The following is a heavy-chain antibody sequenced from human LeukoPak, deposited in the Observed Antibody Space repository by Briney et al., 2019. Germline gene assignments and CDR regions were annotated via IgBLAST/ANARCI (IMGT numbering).Heavy chain of an antibody. V-gene: IGHV3-21*01. D-gene: IGHD6-13*01. CDR3: ARAVAAAVNFDY. CDR2: ISSSSSYI. J-gene: IGHJ4*02. CDR1: GFTFSSYS. Sequence: PGGSLRLSCAASGFTFSSYSMSWVRQAPGKGLEWVSSISSSSSYIYYADSVKGRFTISRDNAKNSLYLQMNSLRAEDTAVYYCARAVAAAVNFDYWGQGTLVTVSS.